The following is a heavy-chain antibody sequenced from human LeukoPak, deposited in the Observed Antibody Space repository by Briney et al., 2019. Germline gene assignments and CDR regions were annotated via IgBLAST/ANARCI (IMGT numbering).Heavy chain of an antibody. CDR2: MYSGGST. V-gene: IGHV3-66*01. J-gene: IGHJ4*02. CDR1: GFSVTSDY. CDR3: ARWIYDILTGYPSFHY. D-gene: IGHD3-9*01. Sequence: PGGSLRLSCAASGFSVTSDYMTWVRQAPGKGLEWVSVMYSGGSTVYADSVKGRFTISRDNSKNTLYLQMNSLRAEDTAVYYCARWIYDILTGYPSFHYWGQGTLVTVSS.